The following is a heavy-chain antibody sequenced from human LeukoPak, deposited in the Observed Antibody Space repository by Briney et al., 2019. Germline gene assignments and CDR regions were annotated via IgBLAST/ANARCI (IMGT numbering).Heavy chain of an antibody. V-gene: IGHV3-48*03. CDR2: ISSSGSNI. D-gene: IGHD5-18*01. J-gene: IGHJ4*02. Sequence: GGSLRLSCAASGFTFSNYEMNWVGQGPGKGLEWVSYISSSGSNIYYADSVKGRFTISRDNAKNSLDLQMNSLRAEDTAVYYCARDDSYGLDYWGQGTLITVSS. CDR1: GFTFSNYE. CDR3: ARDDSYGLDY.